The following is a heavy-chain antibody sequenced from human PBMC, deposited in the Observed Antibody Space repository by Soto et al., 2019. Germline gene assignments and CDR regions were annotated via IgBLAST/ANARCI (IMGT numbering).Heavy chain of an antibody. V-gene: IGHV1-69*02. D-gene: IGHD2-21*01. CDR3: TIGSWSGEVFDI. Sequence: QVQLVQSGAEVKKPGSSVKVSCKASGGTFSTYSMFWVRQAPGQGLEWMGRIIPILGIANYARKFQGRVTITADKSTSTAYMELSSLRSEDTALYYCTIGSWSGEVFDIWGQGTMVTVSS. CDR2: IIPILGIA. CDR1: GGTFSTYS. J-gene: IGHJ3*02.